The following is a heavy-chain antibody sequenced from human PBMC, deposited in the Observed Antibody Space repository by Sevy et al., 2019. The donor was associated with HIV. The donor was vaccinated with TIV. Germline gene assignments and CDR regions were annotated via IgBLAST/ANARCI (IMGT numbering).Heavy chain of an antibody. CDR2: ISNSGAIT. CDR1: GFTFTNYG. Sequence: GGSLRLSCAASGFTFTNYGMHWVRQAPGKGLEWVSGISNSGAITYDGDSVRGRFTVSRDNSKNTVYLQLNSLRAEDTAIYYCAKEWTLLSDWYGEFDYWGQGTLVTVSS. V-gene: IGHV3-23*01. CDR3: AKEWTLLSDWYGEFDY. D-gene: IGHD6-19*01. J-gene: IGHJ4*02.